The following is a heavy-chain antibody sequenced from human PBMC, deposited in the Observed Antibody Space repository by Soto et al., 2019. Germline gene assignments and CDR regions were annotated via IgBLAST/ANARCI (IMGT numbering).Heavy chain of an antibody. D-gene: IGHD2-2*01. Sequence: QVQLQQWGAGLLKPSETLSLTCAVYGGSFSGYYWSWIRQPPGKGLEWIGEINHSGSTNYNPSLTSRVTISVDTPKNQFSLKLSSVTAADTAVYYCARRPRYCSSTSCYWDYWGQGTLVTVSS. J-gene: IGHJ4*02. CDR1: GGSFSGYY. CDR3: ARRPRYCSSTSCYWDY. CDR2: INHSGST. V-gene: IGHV4-34*01.